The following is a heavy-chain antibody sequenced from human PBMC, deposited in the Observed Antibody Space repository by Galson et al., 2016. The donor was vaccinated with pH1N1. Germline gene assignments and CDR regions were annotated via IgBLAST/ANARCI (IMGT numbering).Heavy chain of an antibody. Sequence: SGAEVKKPGESLKISCKGSGCSFTTYWIGWVRQMPGKGLEWVGIIYPEDSDSRYRPSFEGQVTLSVDRSINTAYLQWSSLKASDTAMYYCARHTRYDIFPHSFYIDSWGQGTLVTVSS. CDR1: GCSFTTYW. V-gene: IGHV5-51*01. CDR2: IYPEDSDS. J-gene: IGHJ4*02. D-gene: IGHD3-9*01. CDR3: ARHTRYDIFPHSFYIDS.